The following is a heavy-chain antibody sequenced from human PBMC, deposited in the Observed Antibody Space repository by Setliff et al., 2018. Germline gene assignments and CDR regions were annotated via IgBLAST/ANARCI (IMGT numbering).Heavy chain of an antibody. CDR3: ARWGENSGRPDWRAFDI. D-gene: IGHD1-26*01. CDR1: GGSINNYH. V-gene: IGHV4-59*01. CDR2: VGYNGNT. Sequence: TSETLSLTCTVSGGSINNYHWNWIRQPPGKGLEWIGYVGYNGNTHYNPSLNSRVTMSVDTSKNQFSLKLTSVSAADTAVYYCARWGENSGRPDWRAFDIWGQGTVVT. J-gene: IGHJ3*02.